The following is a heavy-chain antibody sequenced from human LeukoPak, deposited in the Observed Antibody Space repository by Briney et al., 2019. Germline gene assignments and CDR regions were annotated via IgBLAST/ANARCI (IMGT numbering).Heavy chain of an antibody. D-gene: IGHD2-15*01. CDR1: GGSISSHY. V-gene: IGHV4-59*11. Sequence: NPSETLSLTCTVSGGSISSHYWTWIRQSPVKGLEWIGDISNSGSTSYNPSLKSRVTISIDTPKNQFSLKLSSVTAADTAVYYCGRDALVGYFSYYYMDVWGKGTMVTVSS. CDR3: GRDALVGYFSYYYMDV. CDR2: ISNSGST. J-gene: IGHJ6*03.